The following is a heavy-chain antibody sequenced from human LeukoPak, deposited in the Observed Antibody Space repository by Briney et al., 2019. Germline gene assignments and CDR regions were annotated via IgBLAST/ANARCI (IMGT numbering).Heavy chain of an antibody. D-gene: IGHD3-9*01. CDR2: ISWNSGSI. J-gene: IGHJ3*02. Sequence: PGGSLRLSCAASGFTFDDYAMHWVRHAPGKGLEWVSGISWNSGSIGYADSVKGRFTISRDNAKNSLYLQMNSLRAEDTALYYCAKEQPRDLAQLRYFDRHHQMNAFDIWGQGTMVTVSS. CDR1: GFTFDDYA. V-gene: IGHV3-9*01. CDR3: AKEQPRDLAQLRYFDRHHQMNAFDI.